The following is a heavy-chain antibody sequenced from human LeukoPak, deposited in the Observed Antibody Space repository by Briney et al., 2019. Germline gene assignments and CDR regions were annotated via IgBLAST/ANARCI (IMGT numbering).Heavy chain of an antibody. Sequence: AGGSLRLSCAASGFAFSTYSMIWVRQAPGKGLEWVSSISSTSAYIYYADSLKGRFTISRDNAKNSLYLQTNSLRAQDTAVYYCARGGYSHGRYYYYMDVWGIGTAVTVSS. CDR3: ARGGYSHGRYYYYMDV. V-gene: IGHV3-21*06. D-gene: IGHD5-18*01. J-gene: IGHJ6*03. CDR1: GFAFSTYS. CDR2: ISSTSAYI.